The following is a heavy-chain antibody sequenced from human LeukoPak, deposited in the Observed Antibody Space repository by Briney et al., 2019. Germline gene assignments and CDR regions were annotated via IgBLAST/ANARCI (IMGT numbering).Heavy chain of an antibody. V-gene: IGHV4-34*01. CDR3: ARGGEYCSSTSRYTIGFDY. CDR2: INHSGST. CDR1: GGSFSGYY. Sequence: SESLSLTCAVYGGSFSGYYWSWIRRPPGKGLEWIGEINHSGSTNYNPSLKSRVTISVDTSKNQFSLKLSSVTAADTAVYYCARGGEYCSSTSRYTIGFDYWGQGTLVTVSS. D-gene: IGHD2-2*02. J-gene: IGHJ4*02.